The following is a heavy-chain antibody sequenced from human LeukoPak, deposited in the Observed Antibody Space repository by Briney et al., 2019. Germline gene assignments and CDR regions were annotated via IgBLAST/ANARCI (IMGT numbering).Heavy chain of an antibody. CDR2: ISTSGGGT. Sequence: GGSLRLSCAASGFTFSSYAMSWVRQAPGKGLEWVSTISTSGGGTYYADSVKGRFTISRDNSKNTVYLQMNSLRAEDTAVYYCAKGTSTYYYYMDVWGKGTTVTVSS. CDR3: AKGTSTYYYYMDV. D-gene: IGHD3-3*02. J-gene: IGHJ6*03. V-gene: IGHV3-23*01. CDR1: GFTFSSYA.